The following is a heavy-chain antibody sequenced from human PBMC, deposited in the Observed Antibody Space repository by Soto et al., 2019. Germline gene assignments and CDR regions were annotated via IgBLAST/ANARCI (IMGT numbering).Heavy chain of an antibody. CDR1: GYTFTSYG. Sequence: GASVKVSCKASGYTFTSYGISWVRQAPGQGLEWMGWISAYNGNTNYAQKLQGRVTMTTDTSTSTAYMELRSLRSDDTAVYYCARGWTTVTNWDYFDYWGQGTLVTVSS. J-gene: IGHJ4*02. CDR3: ARGWTTVTNWDYFDY. V-gene: IGHV1-18*01. CDR2: ISAYNGNT. D-gene: IGHD4-17*01.